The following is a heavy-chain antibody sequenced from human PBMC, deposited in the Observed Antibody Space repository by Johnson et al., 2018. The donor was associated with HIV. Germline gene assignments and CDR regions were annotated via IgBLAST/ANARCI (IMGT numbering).Heavy chain of an antibody. CDR3: ARGGITFGGVIAPGAFDI. V-gene: IGHV3-64*01. Sequence: VQLVESGGGVVQPGRSLRLSCAASGFTFSSYAMHWVRQAPGKGLEYVSAIRSNGGSTYYANSVKGRFTISRDNSKNTLYLQLGSLRAEDMAVYYCARGGITFGGVIAPGAFDIWGQGTMVTVSS. J-gene: IGHJ3*02. CDR1: GFTFSSYA. CDR2: IRSNGGST. D-gene: IGHD3-16*02.